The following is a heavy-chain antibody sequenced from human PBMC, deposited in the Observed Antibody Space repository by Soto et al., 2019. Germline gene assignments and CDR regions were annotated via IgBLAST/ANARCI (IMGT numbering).Heavy chain of an antibody. V-gene: IGHV1-69*12. Sequence: QVQLVQSGAEVKKPGSSVKVSCKASGGTFSSYAISWVRQAPGQGLEWLGGIIPIFGTANYGQKFQGRVTITADESTSTAYMELSSLRSEVTAVYYCARDSGGGSCWKVWGQGTLVTVSS. CDR3: ARDSGGGSCWKV. J-gene: IGHJ4*02. CDR2: IIPIFGTA. CDR1: GGTFSSYA. D-gene: IGHD2-15*01.